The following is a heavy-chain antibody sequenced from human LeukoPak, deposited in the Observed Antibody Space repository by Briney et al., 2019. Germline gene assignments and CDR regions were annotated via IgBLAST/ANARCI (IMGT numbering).Heavy chain of an antibody. CDR1: GGSISSSSYY. CDR3: ASLRPYYDSSGYPSAFDY. D-gene: IGHD3-22*01. V-gene: IGHV4-39*01. CDR2: IYYGGST. J-gene: IGHJ4*02. Sequence: SETLSLTCTVSGGSISSSSYYWGWIRQPPGKGLEWIGSIYYGGSTYYNPSLKSRVTISVDTSKNQFSLKLSSVTAADTAVYYCASLRPYYDSSGYPSAFDYWGQGTLVTVSS.